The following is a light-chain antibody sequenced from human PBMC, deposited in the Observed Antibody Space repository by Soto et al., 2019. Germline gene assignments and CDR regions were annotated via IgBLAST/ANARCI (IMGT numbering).Light chain of an antibody. CDR3: SSYTSSSTRPV. CDR2: EVS. Sequence: LTQPASVSGSPGQSITISCTGTSSDVGGYNYVSWYQQHPGKAPKLMIYEVSNRPSGVSNRFSGSKSGNTASLTISGLQAEDEADYYCSSYTSSSTRPVFGTGTKVTV. J-gene: IGLJ1*01. V-gene: IGLV2-14*01. CDR1: SSDVGGYNY.